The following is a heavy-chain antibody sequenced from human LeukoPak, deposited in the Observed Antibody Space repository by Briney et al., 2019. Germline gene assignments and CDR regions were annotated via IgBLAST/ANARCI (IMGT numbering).Heavy chain of an antibody. CDR2: ISSDGTTI. CDR3: GAARQYVGAFDI. Sequence: PGGSLTLSCAASGFTVSSYEFYWVRQAPGKGLEWVSYISSDGTTIKYADSVKGRFTIARDDAKRSLYLQMNGLRADDMAIYYCGAARQYVGAFDIWGQGTVVTVSS. CDR1: GFTVSSYE. D-gene: IGHD3-16*01. V-gene: IGHV3-48*03. J-gene: IGHJ3*02.